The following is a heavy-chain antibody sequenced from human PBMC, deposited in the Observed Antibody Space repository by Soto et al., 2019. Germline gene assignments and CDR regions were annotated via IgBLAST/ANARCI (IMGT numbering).Heavy chain of an antibody. J-gene: IGHJ5*02. Sequence: GGSLRLSCAASRFTISIYWMSWVRQAPGKGLEWVANIKQDGSEENYVDSVKGRFTISRDNAKNSLYLQMNSLRAEDTAVYYCARXQNVLMVYALLHNFFDPWGQGTLVTVSS. D-gene: IGHD2-8*01. CDR1: RFTISIYW. CDR2: IKQDGSEE. CDR3: ARXQNVLMVYALLHNFFDP. V-gene: IGHV3-7*03.